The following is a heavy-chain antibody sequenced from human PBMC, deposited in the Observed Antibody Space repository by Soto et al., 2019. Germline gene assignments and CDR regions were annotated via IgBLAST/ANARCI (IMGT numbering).Heavy chain of an antibody. V-gene: IGHV1-24*01. D-gene: IGHD3-10*01. CDR1: GYTLTELS. Sequence: ASVKVSCKVSGYTLTELSMHWVRQAPGKGLEWMGGFDPEDGETIYAQKFQGRVTFTRDTSTSTVYMELSGLRSDDTAVYYCSRVDPGETSPFDHWGQGTLVTVSS. CDR2: FDPEDGET. J-gene: IGHJ4*02. CDR3: SRVDPGETSPFDH.